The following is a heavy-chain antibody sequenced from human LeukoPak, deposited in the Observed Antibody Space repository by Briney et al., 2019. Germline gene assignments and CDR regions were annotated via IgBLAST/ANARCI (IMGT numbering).Heavy chain of an antibody. Sequence: SVKVSCKASGGTFSSYAISWVRQAPGQGLEWMGSIIPIFGTTNYAQRFQDRVTFTADKSTGSAYIELRGLRSEDTAVYYCVRDRSLSDNFWSGYSKYYFDYWGQGTLLTVSS. V-gene: IGHV1-69*06. CDR3: VRDRSLSDNFWSGYSKYYFDY. J-gene: IGHJ4*02. CDR2: IIPIFGTT. CDR1: GGTFSSYA. D-gene: IGHD3-3*01.